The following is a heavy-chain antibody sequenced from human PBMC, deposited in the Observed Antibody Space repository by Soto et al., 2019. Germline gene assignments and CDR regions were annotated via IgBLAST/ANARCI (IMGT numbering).Heavy chain of an antibody. CDR3: AREGGVLRLSNWLDP. D-gene: IGHD3-3*01. Sequence: QLQLQESGPGLVKPSETLSLTCTVSGDSVSSDSYYWIWIRQPPVKRLEWIGYISHSGSTSYNPSLQSRVSMSIDTSKNQFFLELSSVTAADTAIYYCAREGGVLRLSNWLDPWGQGTLVTVSA. V-gene: IGHV4-61*01. CDR2: ISHSGST. J-gene: IGHJ5*02. CDR1: GDSVSSDSYY.